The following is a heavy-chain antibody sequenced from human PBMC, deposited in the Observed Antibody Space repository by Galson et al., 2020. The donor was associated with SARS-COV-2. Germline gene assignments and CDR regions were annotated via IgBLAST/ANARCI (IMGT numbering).Heavy chain of an antibody. D-gene: IGHD3-9*01. J-gene: IGHJ1*01. CDR2: ISASGAPT. Sequence: GGSLRLSCAASGFTFSNCPMSWVRPAPGQGLEWVSAISASGAPTYYADSVKGRFTLYRHTPKNPLYLQMNSLRAEDTATYYCAKEVPMTGRTDEYFHHWGQGTLVTVSS. CDR3: AKEVPMTGRTDEYFHH. CDR1: GFTFSNCP. V-gene: IGHV3-23*01.